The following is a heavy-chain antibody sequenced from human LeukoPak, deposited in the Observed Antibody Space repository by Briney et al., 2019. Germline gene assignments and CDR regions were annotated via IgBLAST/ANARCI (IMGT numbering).Heavy chain of an antibody. V-gene: IGHV3-7*01. D-gene: IGHD3-16*01. Sequence: PGGSLRLSREASGFRFGGFWMNWVRQAPGKGPERVANMNPDGSHRLYVASVRGRFTISRDNAKNLLYLQMNSLRVEDTAVYYCTRAVREAYDIWGHGTMVTVSS. CDR2: MNPDGSHR. CDR3: TRAVREAYDI. CDR1: GFRFGGFW. J-gene: IGHJ3*02.